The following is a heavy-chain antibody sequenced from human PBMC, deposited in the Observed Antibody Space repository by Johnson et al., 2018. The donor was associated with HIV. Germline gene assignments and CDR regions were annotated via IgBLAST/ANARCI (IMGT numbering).Heavy chain of an antibody. Sequence: VQLVESGGGLVQPGGSLRLSCAASGFTFSSYDMHWVRQATGKGLEWVSAIGTAGDTYYPGYVKGRFTISRYNAKNSLYLQMNNLKAEDTALYYCTTRLNSGTYWGNYDFDVWGQGTMVTVSS. V-gene: IGHV3-13*01. J-gene: IGHJ3*01. D-gene: IGHD1-26*01. CDR3: TTRLNSGTYWGNYDFDV. CDR1: GFTFSSYD. CDR2: IGTAGDT.